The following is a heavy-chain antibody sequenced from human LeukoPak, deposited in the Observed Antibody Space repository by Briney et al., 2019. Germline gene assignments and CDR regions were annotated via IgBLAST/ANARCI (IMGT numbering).Heavy chain of an antibody. CDR1: GGSISSYY. D-gene: IGHD3-22*01. V-gene: IGHV4-4*07. J-gene: IGHJ5*02. CDR3: ARSNYYDSSGYYSP. Sequence: PSETLSLTCTVSGGSISSYYWSWIRQPAGKGLEWIGRIYTSGSTNYNPSLKSRVTMSVDTSKNQFSLKLSSVTAADTAVYYCARSNYYDSSGYYSPWGQGTLVTVSS. CDR2: IYTSGST.